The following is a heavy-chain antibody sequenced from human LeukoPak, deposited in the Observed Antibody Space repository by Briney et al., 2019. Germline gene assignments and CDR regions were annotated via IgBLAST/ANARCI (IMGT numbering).Heavy chain of an antibody. CDR2: IYYSGST. CDR1: GGSISSYY. CDR3: ASLRPAYGDYYYGMDV. D-gene: IGHD4-17*01. J-gene: IGHJ6*02. V-gene: IGHV4-59*01. Sequence: PSETLSLTCTVSGGSISSYYWSWIRQPPGRGLEWIGYIYYSGSTNYNPSLKSRVTVSVDTSKNQFSLKLSSVTAADTAVYYCASLRPAYGDYYYGMDVWGQGTTVTVSS.